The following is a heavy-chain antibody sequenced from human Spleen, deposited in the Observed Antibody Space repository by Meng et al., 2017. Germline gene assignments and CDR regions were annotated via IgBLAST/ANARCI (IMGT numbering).Heavy chain of an antibody. D-gene: IGHD4-11*01. V-gene: IGHV3-11*01. CDR1: GFTFSDYY. CDR3: VPRTTYFDS. Sequence: QVQLVESGGGLVKPGGSLRLSCVASGFTFSDYYMSWIRQAPGKGLEWVSTISSTGGATYYADSVKGRLTISRDNSKNTLYLQMNSLRAEDTAVYYCVPRTTYFDSWGLGTLVTVSS. J-gene: IGHJ4*02. CDR2: ISSTGGAT.